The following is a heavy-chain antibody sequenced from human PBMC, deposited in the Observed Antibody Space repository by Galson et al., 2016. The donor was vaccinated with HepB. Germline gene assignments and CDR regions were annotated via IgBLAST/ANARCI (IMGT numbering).Heavy chain of an antibody. J-gene: IGHJ5*02. V-gene: IGHV6-1*01. D-gene: IGHD2/OR15-2a*01. CDR2: TYFRSKWIN. CDR3: TKGVLGPAGNWIDP. Sequence: CAISGDSVSSNSAAWNWIRQSPSTGLEWLGRTYFRSKWINDYAVSVRSRITINADTSQNQFSLQLSSVTPEDTAVYYCTKGVLGPAGNWIDPWGQGTLVTVSS. CDR1: GDSVSSNSAA.